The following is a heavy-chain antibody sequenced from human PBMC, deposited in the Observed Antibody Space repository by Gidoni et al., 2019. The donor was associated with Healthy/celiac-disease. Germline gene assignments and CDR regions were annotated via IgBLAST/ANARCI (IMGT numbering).Heavy chain of an antibody. CDR1: GFSLSNARMG. Sequence: QVTLKESGPVLVKPTETITLTCTVSGFSLSNARMGVSWIRQPPGKALEWLAHIFSNDEKSYSTSLKSRLTISKDTSKSQVVLTMTNMDPVDTATYYCARIPDGQQLVSNWFDPWGQGTLVTVSS. D-gene: IGHD6-13*01. CDR2: IFSNDEK. V-gene: IGHV2-26*01. J-gene: IGHJ5*02. CDR3: ARIPDGQQLVSNWFDP.